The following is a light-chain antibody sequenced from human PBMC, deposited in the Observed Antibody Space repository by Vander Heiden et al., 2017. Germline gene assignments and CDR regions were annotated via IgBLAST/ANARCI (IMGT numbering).Light chain of an antibody. V-gene: IGLV2-23*02. Sequence: QSALTQPASVSGSPGQSITISCTGTNTDVGNNNLVSWYQQHPGKAPKLMVFQVTKRPSGVSNRFSGSKSGNMASLTISGLQAEDEADYYCCSYAGSTTYVFGSGTKVTVL. J-gene: IGLJ1*01. CDR2: QVT. CDR3: CSYAGSTTYV. CDR1: NTDVGNNNL.